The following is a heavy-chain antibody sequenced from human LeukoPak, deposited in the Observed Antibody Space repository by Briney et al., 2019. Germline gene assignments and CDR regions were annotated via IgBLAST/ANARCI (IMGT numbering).Heavy chain of an antibody. CDR1: GFTFSSYW. CDR3: TTDAAAVHYYYYYMDV. V-gene: IGHV3-74*01. J-gene: IGHJ6*03. D-gene: IGHD6-13*01. CDR2: INSDGSST. Sequence: GGSLRLSCAASGFTFSSYWMHWVRQAPGKGLVWVSRINSDGSSTSYADSVKGRFTISRDNAKNTLYLQMNSLKTEDTAVYYCTTDAAAVHYYYYYMDVWGKGTTVTISS.